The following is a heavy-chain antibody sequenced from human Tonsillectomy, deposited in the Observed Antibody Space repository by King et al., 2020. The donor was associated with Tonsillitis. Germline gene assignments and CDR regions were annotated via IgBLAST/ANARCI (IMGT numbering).Heavy chain of an antibody. CDR1: GFTFSSYG. CDR3: AKGAQGMDV. V-gene: IGHV3-30*18. CDR2: ISYDGRSE. Sequence: HVQLVESGGGVVQPGRSLRLSCAASGFTFSSYGIHWVRQAPDKGLEWVAVISYDGRSEYYAVSVRGRFTISRDNSKNTLYLQMNSLRAEDTAVYYCAKGAQGMDVWGPRATVTVSS. J-gene: IGHJ6*02.